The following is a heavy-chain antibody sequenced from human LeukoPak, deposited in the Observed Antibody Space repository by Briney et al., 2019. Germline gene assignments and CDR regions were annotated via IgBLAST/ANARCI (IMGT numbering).Heavy chain of an antibody. V-gene: IGHV1-18*04. Sequence: ASVKVSCKASGYTFASYGISWVRQAPGQGLEWMGWISAYNGNTNYAQKLQGRVTMTTDTSTSTAYMELRSLRSDDTAVYYCARGRIVATIRAFVGYYFDYWGQGTLVTVSS. J-gene: IGHJ4*02. D-gene: IGHD5-12*01. CDR2: ISAYNGNT. CDR1: GYTFASYG. CDR3: ARGRIVATIRAFVGYYFDY.